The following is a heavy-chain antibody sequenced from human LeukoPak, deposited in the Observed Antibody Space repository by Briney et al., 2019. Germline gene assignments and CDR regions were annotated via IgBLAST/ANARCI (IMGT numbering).Heavy chain of an antibody. Sequence: PSQTLSLTCTVSGGSISSGDYYWSWIRQPPGKGLERIGYIYYSGSTYYNPSLKSRVTISVDTSKNQFSLKLSSVTAADTAVYYCARESPVRMFDYWGQGTLVTVSS. CDR3: ARESPVRMFDY. J-gene: IGHJ4*02. CDR2: IYYSGST. CDR1: GGSISSGDYY. D-gene: IGHD2-15*01. V-gene: IGHV4-30-4*08.